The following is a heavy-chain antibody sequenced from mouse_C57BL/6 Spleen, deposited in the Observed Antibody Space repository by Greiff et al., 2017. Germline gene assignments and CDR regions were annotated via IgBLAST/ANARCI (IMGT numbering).Heavy chain of an antibody. V-gene: IGHV1-76*01. CDR2: IYPGSGNT. J-gene: IGHJ2*01. CDR1: GYTFTDYY. CDR3: ARGDSSFDY. Sequence: VQLQQSGAELVRPGASVKLSCKASGYTFTDYYINWVKQRPGQGLEWIARIYPGSGNTYYNEKFKGKATLTAEKSSSTAYMQLSSLTSEDSAVYFCARGDSSFDYWGQGTTLTVSS.